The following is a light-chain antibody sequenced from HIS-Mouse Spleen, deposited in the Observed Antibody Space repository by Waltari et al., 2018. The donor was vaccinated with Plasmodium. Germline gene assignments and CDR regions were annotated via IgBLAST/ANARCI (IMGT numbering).Light chain of an antibody. J-gene: IGKJ3*01. CDR2: GAS. Sequence: EIVMTQSPATLSLSPGERATLSCRASQSVSSNLAWYQQKPGQAPSLLIYGASTRATGIPARFSGSGSGTEFTLTISSLQSEDFAVYYCQQYNNWSFTFGPGTKVDIK. CDR3: QQYNNWSFT. V-gene: IGKV3-15*01. CDR1: QSVSSN.